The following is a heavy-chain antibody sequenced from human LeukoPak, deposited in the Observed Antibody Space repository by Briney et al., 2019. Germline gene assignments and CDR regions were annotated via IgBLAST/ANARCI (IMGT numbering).Heavy chain of an antibody. Sequence: PSETLSLTCTVSGGSISSYYWSWIRQPPGKGLEWIGYIYYSGSTNYNPSLKSRVSISVDTSKNQFSLKLSSVTAADTAVYYCARQSHPYSSSPNTFDYWGQGTLVTVSS. CDR1: GGSISSYY. J-gene: IGHJ4*02. CDR3: ARQSHPYSSSPNTFDY. V-gene: IGHV4-59*08. D-gene: IGHD6-13*01. CDR2: IYYSGST.